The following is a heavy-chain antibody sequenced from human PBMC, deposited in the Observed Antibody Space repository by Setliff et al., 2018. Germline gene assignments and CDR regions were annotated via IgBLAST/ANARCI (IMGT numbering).Heavy chain of an antibody. CDR2: LYYNGTT. J-gene: IGHJ4*02. CDR3: ASTPRRGLDIRTRVGAFDS. V-gene: IGHV4-59*01. Sequence: SLTCSVSGASISSNYWSWIRQSPGKGLEWIGYLYYNGTTRFGPSLKSRATISLDTSRNQFSLRLTSVTAADTAVYYCASTPRRGLDIRTRVGAFDSWGQGTVVTVSS. CDR1: GASISSNY. D-gene: IGHD1-26*01.